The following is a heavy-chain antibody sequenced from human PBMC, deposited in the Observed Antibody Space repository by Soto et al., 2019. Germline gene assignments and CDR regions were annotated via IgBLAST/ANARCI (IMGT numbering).Heavy chain of an antibody. CDR2: IYYSGST. J-gene: IGHJ5*02. CDR3: ARDLNYDILTGNYIGFDP. D-gene: IGHD3-9*01. V-gene: IGHV4-61*01. Sequence: SETLSLTCTVSGGSVSSGSYYWSWIRQPPGKGLEWIGYIYYSGSTNYNPSLKSRVTISVDTSKNQFSLKLSSVTAADTAVYYCARDLNYDILTGNYIGFDPWGQGTLVTVS. CDR1: GGSVSSGSYY.